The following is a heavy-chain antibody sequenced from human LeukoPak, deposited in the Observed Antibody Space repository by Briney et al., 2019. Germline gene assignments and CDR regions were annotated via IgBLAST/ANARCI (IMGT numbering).Heavy chain of an antibody. CDR3: AKDHRASFDY. Sequence: GGSLRLSCAASGFTFSSYGMHWVRQAPGKGLEWVAFIRYDGSNKYYADSVKGRFTISRDNSKNTLYLQMNSLRAEDTAVYHCAKDHRASFDYWGQGTLVTVSS. CDR2: IRYDGSNK. V-gene: IGHV3-30*02. D-gene: IGHD3-10*01. CDR1: GFTFSSYG. J-gene: IGHJ4*02.